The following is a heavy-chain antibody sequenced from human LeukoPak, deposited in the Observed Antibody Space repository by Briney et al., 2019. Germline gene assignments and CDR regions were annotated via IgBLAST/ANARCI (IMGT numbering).Heavy chain of an antibody. D-gene: IGHD2-2*03. V-gene: IGHV1-2*02. CDR3: ARDSVDIVVVPAAYIVNWFDP. Sequence: ASVKVSCKASGYTFTGYYMHWVRQAPGQGLEWMGWINPNSGGTNYAQKFQGRVTMTRDTSISTAYMELSRLRSDDTAVYYCARDSVDIVVVPAAYIVNWFDPWGQGTLVTVSS. CDR1: GYTFTGYY. CDR2: INPNSGGT. J-gene: IGHJ5*02.